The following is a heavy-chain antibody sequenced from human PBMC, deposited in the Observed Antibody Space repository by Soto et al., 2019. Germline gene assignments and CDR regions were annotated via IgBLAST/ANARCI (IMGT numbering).Heavy chain of an antibody. D-gene: IGHD2-2*01. CDR1: GGSFSGYY. V-gene: IGHV4-34*01. CDR2: INHSGST. CDR3: ARGCHCSSTSCYCPIDY. Sequence: SETLSLTCAVYGGSFSGYYWSWIRQPPGKGLEWIGEINHSGSTNYNPSLKSRVTISVDTSKNQFSLKLSSVTAADTAVYYCARGCHCSSTSCYCPIDYWGQGTLVTVSS. J-gene: IGHJ4*02.